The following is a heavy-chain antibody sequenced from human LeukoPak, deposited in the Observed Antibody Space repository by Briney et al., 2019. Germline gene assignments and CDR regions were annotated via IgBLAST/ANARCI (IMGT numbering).Heavy chain of an antibody. J-gene: IGHJ5*02. V-gene: IGHV3-30*04. CDR1: GFIFSSYA. D-gene: IGHD6-19*01. CDR2: ISYDGSNK. Sequence: GGSLRLSCAASGFIFSSYAMHWVRQAPGKGLEWVAVISYDGSNKYYADSVKGRFTTSRYNSKNTLYLQMNSLRAEDTAVYYCARDSSGPLHAWGQGTLVTVSS. CDR3: ARDSSGPLHA.